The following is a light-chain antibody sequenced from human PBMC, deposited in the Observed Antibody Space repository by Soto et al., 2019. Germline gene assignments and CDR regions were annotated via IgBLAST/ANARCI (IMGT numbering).Light chain of an antibody. J-gene: IGKJ1*01. V-gene: IGKV3-11*01. CDR2: DAS. CDR3: QQRHNSWT. Sequence: EIVLTQSPGTLSLSPGQRASLSCRASQSVSSYFAWYQQKPGQAPRILIYDASNRATGIPARFSGSGSGTDFTLTISSLEPEDFALYYCQQRHNSWTFGQGTKVDIK. CDR1: QSVSSY.